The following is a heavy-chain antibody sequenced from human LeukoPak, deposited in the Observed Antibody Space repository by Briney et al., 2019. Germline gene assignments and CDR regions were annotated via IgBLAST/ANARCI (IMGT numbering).Heavy chain of an antibody. CDR2: INPSGGST. J-gene: IGHJ6*03. CDR3: ARKGQGIAAAGADYYMDV. CDR1: GYTFTSYY. D-gene: IGHD6-13*01. Sequence: ASVKVSCKASGYTFTSYYMHWVRQAPGQGLEWMGIINPSGGSTSYAQKFQGRVTMTRDMSTSTVYMELSSLRSEDTAVYCCARKGQGIAAAGADYYMDVWGKRTTVTVSS. V-gene: IGHV1-46*01.